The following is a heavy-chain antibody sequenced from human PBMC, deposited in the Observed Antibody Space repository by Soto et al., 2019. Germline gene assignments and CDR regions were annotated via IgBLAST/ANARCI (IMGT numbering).Heavy chain of an antibody. D-gene: IGHD4-17*01. J-gene: IGHJ4*02. CDR2: IFYSGST. CDR3: AGDHGNYGTFDQ. CDR1: GGSIRTYY. Sequence: SETLSLTCTVSGGSIRTYYWSWIRQPPGKGLEWIGYIFYSGSTNYNPSLQSRVTISVDTSKNQFSLMLSSVTAADTAVYYCAGDHGNYGTFDQWGQGTLVTVSS. V-gene: IGHV4-59*01.